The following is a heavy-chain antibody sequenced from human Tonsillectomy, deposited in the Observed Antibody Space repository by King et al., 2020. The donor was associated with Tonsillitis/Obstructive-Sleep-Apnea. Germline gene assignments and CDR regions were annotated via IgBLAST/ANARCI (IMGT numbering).Heavy chain of an antibody. CDR3: YRFYDRSGYFYGWPFFYY. CDR1: GFTFGDYA. Sequence: VQLVESGGGLVQPGRSLRLSCTASGFTFGDYAMTWVRQAPGKGLEWVGFIRSKAYGGTTEYAASVKGRFTISRDDSKSIAYLQMNSLKTEDTAAYYCYRFYDRSGYFYGWPFFYYWGQGTLVPVPS. CDR2: IRSKAYGGTT. V-gene: IGHV3-49*04. J-gene: IGHJ4*02. D-gene: IGHD3-22*01.